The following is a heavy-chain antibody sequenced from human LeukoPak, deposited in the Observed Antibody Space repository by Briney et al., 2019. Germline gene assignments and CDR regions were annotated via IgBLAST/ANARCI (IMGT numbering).Heavy chain of an antibody. J-gene: IGHJ3*02. D-gene: IGHD2-15*01. V-gene: IGHV3-53*01. Sequence: GGSLRLSCAASGFTVSSTYVSWVRQAPGKGLEWVSVIYKGGNTYYIDSVKGRFTISRDTSKNTLYLQMNSLRAEDTAVYYCAKVKGADIVVVVAASEPPDAFDIWGQGTMVTVSS. CDR3: AKVKGADIVVVVAASEPPDAFDI. CDR1: GFTVSSTY. CDR2: IYKGGNT.